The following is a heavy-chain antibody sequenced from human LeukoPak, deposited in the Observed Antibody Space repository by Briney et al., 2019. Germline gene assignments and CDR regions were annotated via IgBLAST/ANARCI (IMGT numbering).Heavy chain of an antibody. CDR1: GYTFTSYG. CDR3: ARDYYYDSSGYVDY. V-gene: IGHV1-18*01. D-gene: IGHD3-22*01. J-gene: IGHJ4*02. CDR2: ISAYNGNA. Sequence: GASVTVSCKASGYTFTSYGISWVRQAPAQGLEWMGWISAYNGNANYAQNLQGRITMTTDTSTSTAYMELTSLRSDDTAVYYCARDYYYDSSGYVDYWGQGTLVTVSS.